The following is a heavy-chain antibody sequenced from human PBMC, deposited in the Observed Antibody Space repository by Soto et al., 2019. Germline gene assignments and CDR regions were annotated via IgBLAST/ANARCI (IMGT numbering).Heavy chain of an antibody. CDR3: AGDGRTYYYGSGSYRMDV. CDR2: ISYDGSNK. J-gene: IGHJ6*02. Sequence: GGSLRLSCAASGLTFSSYAMHWVRQAPGKGLEWVAVISYDGSNKYYADSVKGRFTISRDNSKNTLYLQMNSLRAEDTAVYYCAGDGRTYYYGSGSYRMDVWGQGTTVTVSS. D-gene: IGHD3-10*01. CDR1: GLTFSSYA. V-gene: IGHV3-30-3*01.